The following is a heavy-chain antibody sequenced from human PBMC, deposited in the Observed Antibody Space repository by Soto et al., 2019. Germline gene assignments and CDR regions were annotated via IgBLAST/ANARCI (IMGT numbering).Heavy chain of an antibody. CDR3: ARDGSNYDILTGYYISGAFDI. Sequence: SETLSLTCTVSGGSISSGGYYWSWIRQHPGKGLEWIGYIYYSGSTYYNPSLKSRVTISVDTSKNQFSLKLSSVTAADTAVYYCARDGSNYDILTGYYISGAFDIRGQGTMVTVSS. J-gene: IGHJ3*02. D-gene: IGHD3-9*01. CDR2: IYYSGST. CDR1: GGSISSGGYY. V-gene: IGHV4-31*03.